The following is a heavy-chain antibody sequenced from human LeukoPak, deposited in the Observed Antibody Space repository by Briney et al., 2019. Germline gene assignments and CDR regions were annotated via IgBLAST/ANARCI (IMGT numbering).Heavy chain of an antibody. CDR2: INPSGGST. Sequence: GASVKVSCKASGYTFTSYYMHWVRQAPGQGLEWMVIINPSGGSTSYAQKFQGRVTMTRDTSTSTVYMELSSLRSEDTAVYYCARDLPVLGYYYYYGMDVWGQGTTVTVSS. V-gene: IGHV1-46*01. CDR1: GYTFTSYY. D-gene: IGHD2-15*01. CDR3: ARDLPVLGYYYYYGMDV. J-gene: IGHJ6*02.